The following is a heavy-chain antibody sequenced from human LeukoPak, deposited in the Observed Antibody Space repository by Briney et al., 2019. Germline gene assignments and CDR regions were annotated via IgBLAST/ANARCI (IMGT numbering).Heavy chain of an antibody. Sequence: GASVKVSCKASGYTFTGYYMHWVRQAPGQGLEWMVRINPNSGGTNYAQKFQGRVTMTRDTSISTAYMELSRLRSDDTAVYYCARDHEYYYDSSGFDYWGQGTLVTVSS. CDR2: INPNSGGT. CDR3: ARDHEYYYDSSGFDY. J-gene: IGHJ4*02. V-gene: IGHV1-2*06. CDR1: GYTFTGYY. D-gene: IGHD3-22*01.